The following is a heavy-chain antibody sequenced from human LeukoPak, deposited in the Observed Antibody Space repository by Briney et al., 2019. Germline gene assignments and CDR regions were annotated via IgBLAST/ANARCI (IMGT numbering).Heavy chain of an antibody. V-gene: IGHV4-4*02. Sequence: PSETLSLTCAVSGGSISSSNWWSWVRQPPGKGLEWIGEIYHSGSTNYNPSLKSRVTISVDKSKNQFSLKLSSVTAADTAVYYCARARTGREGRNFDYWGQGTLVTVSS. D-gene: IGHD1-1*01. CDR1: GGSISSSNW. CDR2: IYHSGST. CDR3: ARARTGREGRNFDY. J-gene: IGHJ4*02.